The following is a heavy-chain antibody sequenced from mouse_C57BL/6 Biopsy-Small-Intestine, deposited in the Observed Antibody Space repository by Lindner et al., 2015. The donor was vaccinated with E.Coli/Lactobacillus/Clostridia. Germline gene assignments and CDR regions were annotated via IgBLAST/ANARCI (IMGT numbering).Heavy chain of an antibody. CDR1: GYIFTTYG. J-gene: IGHJ2*01. Sequence: VQLQESGAXLARPGASVKLSCKASGYIFTTYGISWVKQRTGQGLEWIGEIYPRSGNTYFNEKFKDKATLTADKSSSTAYMELRSLTSEDSAVYFCARWNDGYYGDYWGQGTTLTVSS. CDR3: ARWNDGYYGDY. V-gene: IGHV1-81*01. CDR2: IYPRSGNT. D-gene: IGHD2-3*01.